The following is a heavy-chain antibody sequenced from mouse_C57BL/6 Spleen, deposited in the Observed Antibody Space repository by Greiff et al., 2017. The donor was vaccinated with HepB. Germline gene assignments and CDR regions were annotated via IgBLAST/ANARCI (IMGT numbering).Heavy chain of an antibody. D-gene: IGHD2-3*01. CDR3: ARRDGYGDYYAMDY. CDR2: ISSGGSYT. Sequence: EVKLEESGGDLVKPGGSLKLSCAASGFTFSSYGMSWVRQTPDKRLEWVATISSGGSYTYYPDSVKGRFTISRDNAKNTLYLQMSSLKSEDTAMYYCARRDGYGDYYAMDYWGQGTSVTVSS. J-gene: IGHJ4*01. V-gene: IGHV5-6*02. CDR1: GFTFSSYG.